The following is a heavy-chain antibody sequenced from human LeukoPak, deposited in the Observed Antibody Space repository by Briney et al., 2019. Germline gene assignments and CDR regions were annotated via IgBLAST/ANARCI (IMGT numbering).Heavy chain of an antibody. CDR1: GGSISSYY. CDR3: AAQGIQLWGGRLDY. J-gene: IGHJ4*02. CDR2: IYTSGST. V-gene: IGHV4-4*07. D-gene: IGHD5-18*01. Sequence: SETLSLTCTVSGGSISSYYWSWIRQPAGKGLEWIGRIYTSGSTNYNPSLKSRVTMSVDTSKNQFSLKLSSVTAADTAVYYCAAQGIQLWGGRLDYWGQGTLVIVSS.